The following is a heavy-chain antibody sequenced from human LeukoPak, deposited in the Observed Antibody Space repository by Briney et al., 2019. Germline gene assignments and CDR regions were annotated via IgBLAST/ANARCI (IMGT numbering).Heavy chain of an antibody. V-gene: IGHV3-23*01. J-gene: IGHJ4*02. CDR1: GFTFSSNT. CDR2: ISGGGGSS. D-gene: IGHD3-9*01. CDR3: ARGNYYDILTGSSHRYYFDY. Sequence: PGGSLRLSCAASGFTFSSNTMAWVRQAPGKGLEWVSSISGGGGSSYSANSVKGRFTISRDNSKNTLYLQMNSLRAEDTAIYYCARGNYYDILTGSSHRYYFDYWGQGTLVTVSS.